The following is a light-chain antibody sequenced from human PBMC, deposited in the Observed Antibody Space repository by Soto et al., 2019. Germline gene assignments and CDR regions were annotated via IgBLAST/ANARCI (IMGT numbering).Light chain of an antibody. CDR3: QKYGSYPWA. CDR1: QSISIW. J-gene: IGKJ1*01. Sequence: DIQMTQSPSTLSASVGDRVTITCRASQSISIWLAWYQQKPGKAPKILIYKASSLESGVPSRFSGSGSGTEFTLTISSLQPDDFATYYCQKYGSYPWAFGQGTKVDIK. V-gene: IGKV1-5*03. CDR2: KAS.